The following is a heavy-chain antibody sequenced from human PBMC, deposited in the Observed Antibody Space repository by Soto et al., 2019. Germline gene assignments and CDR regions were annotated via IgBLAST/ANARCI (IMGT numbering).Heavy chain of an antibody. D-gene: IGHD3-10*01. J-gene: IGHJ6*02. V-gene: IGHV3-30-3*01. CDR2: ISYDGSNK. CDR1: GFTFSSYA. CDR3: ARDGPLWFGELLSPYYYGMDV. Sequence: GGSLRLSCAASGFTFSSYAMHWVRQAPGKGLEWVAVISYDGSNKYYADSVKGRFTISRDNSKNTLYLQMNSLRAEDTAVYYCARDGPLWFGELLSPYYYGMDVWGQGTTVTVSS.